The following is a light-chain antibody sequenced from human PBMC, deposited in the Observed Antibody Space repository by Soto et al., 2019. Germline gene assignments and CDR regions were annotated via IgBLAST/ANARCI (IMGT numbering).Light chain of an antibody. J-gene: IGKJ5*01. Sequence: DIQMAQSPSTLSATVGDRVTITCRASQSISSWLAWYQQKPGKAPKLLIYAASSLQSGVPSRFSGSGSGTDFTLTISSLQPEDFATYYCQPANSFPLAFGQGTRLEIK. CDR2: AAS. CDR3: QPANSFPLA. V-gene: IGKV1-12*01. CDR1: QSISSW.